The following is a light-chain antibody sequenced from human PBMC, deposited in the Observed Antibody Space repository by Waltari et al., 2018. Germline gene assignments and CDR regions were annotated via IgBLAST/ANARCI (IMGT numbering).Light chain of an antibody. CDR3: QQYYSTRT. CDR1: QSVLDSSNNKNY. Sequence: DIVMTQSPDSLAVSLGERATINCKSSQSVLDSSNNKNYLAWYQQKPGQSPTLLIYWASTRESGVPDRFSGSGSGTDFTLIISSLQAEDVAVYYCQQYYSTRTFGQGTKVEIK. CDR2: WAS. V-gene: IGKV4-1*01. J-gene: IGKJ1*01.